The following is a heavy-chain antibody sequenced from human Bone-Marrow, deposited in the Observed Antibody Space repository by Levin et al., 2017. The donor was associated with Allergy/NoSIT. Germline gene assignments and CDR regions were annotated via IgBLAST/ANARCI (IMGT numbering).Heavy chain of an antibody. CDR1: GFAFSRYG. V-gene: IGHV3-30*18. J-gene: IGHJ4*02. CDR3: GKDLHGGWSLDH. D-gene: IGHD6-19*01. Sequence: PGGSLRLSCAASGFAFSRYGMHWVRQAPGKGLEWVAFISYDGGAKSCADSAKGRFTISRDESKSTLYLQMNSLGAEDTAVYYCGKDLHGGWSLDHWGQGTLVTVSS. CDR2: ISYDGGAK.